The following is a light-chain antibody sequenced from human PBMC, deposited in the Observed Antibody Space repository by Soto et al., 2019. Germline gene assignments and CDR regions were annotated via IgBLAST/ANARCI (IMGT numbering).Light chain of an antibody. J-gene: IGKJ1*01. V-gene: IGKV3-15*01. CDR2: GAS. Sequence: EIVMAQSPATLSVSPGERATLSCRASQSVSGNLAWYQQKPGQSHRLLIYGASTRATGIPARFSGSGSGTEFNLTISRLQSEEFAFYYFQQDNNWPPAFGQGTKVEIK. CDR3: QQDNNWPPA. CDR1: QSVSGN.